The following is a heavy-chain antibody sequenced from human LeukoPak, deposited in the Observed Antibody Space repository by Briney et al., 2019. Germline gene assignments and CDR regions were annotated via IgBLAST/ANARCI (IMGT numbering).Heavy chain of an antibody. CDR2: INHSGST. CDR1: GGSISSYY. Sequence: SEALSLTCTVSGGSISSYYWNWIRQPPGKGLEWIGEINHSGSTNYNPSLKSRVTISVDTSKNQFSLKLSSVTAADTAVYYCARLGDIVVVPAAISIDYFDYWGQGTLVTVSS. CDR3: ARLGDIVVVPAAISIDYFDY. D-gene: IGHD2-2*01. J-gene: IGHJ4*02. V-gene: IGHV4-34*01.